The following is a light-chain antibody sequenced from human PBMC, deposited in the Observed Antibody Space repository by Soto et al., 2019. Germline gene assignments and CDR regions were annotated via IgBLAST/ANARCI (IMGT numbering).Light chain of an antibody. V-gene: IGKV1-5*03. CDR3: QQYHRFPYT. CDR2: KAS. J-gene: IGKJ2*01. Sequence: DIQMTQSPSTLSASVGDRVTITCRASQSISSWLAWYQQKPGKAPKLLIYKASSLESGVPSSFSGSGSGTEFTLTISRLQPDDFATYYCQQYHRFPYTCRQGTKLEIK. CDR1: QSISSW.